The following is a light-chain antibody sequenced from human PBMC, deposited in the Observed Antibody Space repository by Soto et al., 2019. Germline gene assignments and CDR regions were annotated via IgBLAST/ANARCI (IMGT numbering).Light chain of an antibody. CDR1: QSISSY. Sequence: IQMTQSPSSLSASVGDRVTITCRASQSISSYLNWYQQKPGKAPKFLIYAASSLESGVPSRFGGSGSGTEFTLTISSLQPDDFATYYCQQYNSYWTFGQGTKVDIK. J-gene: IGKJ1*01. CDR2: AAS. V-gene: IGKV1-5*01. CDR3: QQYNSYWT.